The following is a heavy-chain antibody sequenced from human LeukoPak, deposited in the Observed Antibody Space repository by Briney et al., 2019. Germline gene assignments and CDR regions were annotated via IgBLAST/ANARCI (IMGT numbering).Heavy chain of an antibody. CDR2: IIPILGIA. Sequence: ASVKVSCKASEGTFSSYAISWVRQAPGQGLEWMGRIIPILGIANYAQKFQGRVTITADKSTSTAYMELSSLRSEDTAVYYCARRYCSGGSCSNYYYGMDVWGQGTTVTVSS. V-gene: IGHV1-69*04. J-gene: IGHJ6*02. CDR3: ARRYCSGGSCSNYYYGMDV. CDR1: EGTFSSYA. D-gene: IGHD2-15*01.